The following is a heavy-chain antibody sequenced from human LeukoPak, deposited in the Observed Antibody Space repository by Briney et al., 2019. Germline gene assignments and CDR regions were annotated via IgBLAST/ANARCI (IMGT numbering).Heavy chain of an antibody. CDR3: AKEPREYCSSTSCPNWFDP. Sequence: GGSLRLSCAASGFTFNSYAMSWVRQAPGKGLKWVSAISASGGTTYYADSVKGRFTISRDNSENTLYLQMNSLRAEDTAVYYCAKEPREYCSSTSCPNWFDPWGQGTLVTVSS. V-gene: IGHV3-23*01. CDR2: ISASGGTT. J-gene: IGHJ5*02. CDR1: GFTFNSYA. D-gene: IGHD2-2*01.